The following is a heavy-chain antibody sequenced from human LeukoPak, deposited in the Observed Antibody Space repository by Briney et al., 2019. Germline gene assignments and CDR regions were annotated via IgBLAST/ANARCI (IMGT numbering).Heavy chain of an antibody. CDR3: ARYRCSSTSCYYFIGFDP. J-gene: IGHJ5*02. CDR2: TYYSGST. CDR1: GGSISSGGYY. D-gene: IGHD2-2*01. Sequence: SETLSLTCTVSGGSISSGGYYWSWIRQHPGKGLEWIGYTYYSGSTYYNPSLKSRVTISVDTSKNQFSLKLSSVTAADTAVYYCARYRCSSTSCYYFIGFDPWGQGTLVTVSS. V-gene: IGHV4-31*03.